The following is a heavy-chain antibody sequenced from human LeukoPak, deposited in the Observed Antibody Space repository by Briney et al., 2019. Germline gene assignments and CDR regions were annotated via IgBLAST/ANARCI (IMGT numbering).Heavy chain of an antibody. V-gene: IGHV3-66*01. CDR3: ARDEFYGDHAPVLE. CDR2: IYTGGTT. J-gene: IGHJ4*02. Sequence: PGGSLRLSCAASGFTVSNNYMSWVRQAPGKGLEWVSVIYTGGTTYYADSVKGRFTISRDNSKNTLYLQMNSLRVEDTAIYYCARDEFYGDHAPVLEWGQGTLVTVSS. D-gene: IGHD4-17*01. CDR1: GFTVSNNY.